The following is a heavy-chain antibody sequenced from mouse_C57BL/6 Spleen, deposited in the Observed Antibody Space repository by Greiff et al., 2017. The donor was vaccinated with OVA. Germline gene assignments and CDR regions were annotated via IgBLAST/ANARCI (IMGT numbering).Heavy chain of an antibody. Sequence: QVQLQQPGAELVMPGASVKLSCKASGYTFTSYWMHWVKQRPGQGLEWIGEIDPSESYTNYNQKFKGKSTLTVDKSSSTAYMQLSSLTSEDSAVYYCGWSNYDFFDYWGQGTTLTVSS. D-gene: IGHD2-5*01. J-gene: IGHJ2*01. CDR1: GYTFTSYW. CDR3: GWSNYDFFDY. CDR2: IDPSESYT. V-gene: IGHV1-69*01.